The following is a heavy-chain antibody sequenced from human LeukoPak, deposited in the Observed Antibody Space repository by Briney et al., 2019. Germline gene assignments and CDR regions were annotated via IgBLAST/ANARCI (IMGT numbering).Heavy chain of an antibody. D-gene: IGHD4-11*01. CDR1: GFIFSHHG. CDR3: ARDAQRGFDYSNSLKN. CDR2: IWSDASNR. Sequence: GGSLRLSCAASGFIFSHHGMHWVRQAPGKGLEWVAVIWSDASNRFYADSVKGRFTISRDNSQNTVFLRMNSLRVKDTAIYYCARDAQRGFDYSNSLKNWGHGTLVTVSS. V-gene: IGHV3-33*01. J-gene: IGHJ4*01.